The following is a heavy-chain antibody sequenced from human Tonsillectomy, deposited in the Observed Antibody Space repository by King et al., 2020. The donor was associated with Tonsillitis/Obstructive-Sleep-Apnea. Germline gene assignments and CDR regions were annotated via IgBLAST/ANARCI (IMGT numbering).Heavy chain of an antibody. CDR3: AGDSDDAFDI. CDR2: ISTSSSYI. Sequence: VQLVESGGGLVKPGGSLRLSCAASGFTFSSYSMNWVRQAPGKGLEWVSSISTSSSYISYADSVEGRFTISRDNAKNSLYLQMNSRRAEDTAVYYCAGDSDDAFDIWGLGTMVTVSS. V-gene: IGHV3-21*01. J-gene: IGHJ3*02. CDR1: GFTFSSYS.